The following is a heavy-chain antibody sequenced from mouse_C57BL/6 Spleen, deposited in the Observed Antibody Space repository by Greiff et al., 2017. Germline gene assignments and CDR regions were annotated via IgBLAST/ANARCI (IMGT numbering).Heavy chain of an antibody. CDR2: IRNKATNHAT. V-gene: IGHV6-6*01. Sequence: EVKVEESGGGLVQPGGSMKLSCAASGFTFSDAWMDWVRQSPEKGLEWVAEIRNKATNHATYYAVSVKGRFTISRDESKSSVYLQMNSLRAEDTGIYYCTHTPYDGYPLDYWGQGTTLTVSS. CDR3: THTPYDGYPLDY. J-gene: IGHJ2*01. D-gene: IGHD2-3*01. CDR1: GFTFSDAW.